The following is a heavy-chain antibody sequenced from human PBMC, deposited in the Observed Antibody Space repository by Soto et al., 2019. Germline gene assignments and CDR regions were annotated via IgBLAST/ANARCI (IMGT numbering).Heavy chain of an antibody. CDR1: GFNFISYA. Sequence: PGGSLRLSCEACGFNFISYAMSWVRQAPGRRLAWVSAISGSDGSTYYADSVKGRFTISRDNSKNTLYLQMNSLRAEGTAVNYCATYRPKAGYYSSSWYESPFDYWGQGTLVTVSS. CDR3: ATYRPKAGYYSSSWYESPFDY. D-gene: IGHD6-13*01. V-gene: IGHV3-23*01. J-gene: IGHJ4*02. CDR2: ISGSDGST.